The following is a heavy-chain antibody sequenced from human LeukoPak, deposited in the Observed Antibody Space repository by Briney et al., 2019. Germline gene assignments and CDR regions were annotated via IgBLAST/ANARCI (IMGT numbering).Heavy chain of an antibody. CDR2: IYTSGST. CDR1: GGSICSYY. Sequence: PSETLSLTCTVSGGSICSYYWSWIRQPPGKGLEWIGYIYTSGSTNYNPSLKSRVTISVDTSKNQFSLKLSSVTAADTAVYYCARLVGATGIDYWGQGTLVTVSS. D-gene: IGHD1-26*01. CDR3: ARLVGATGIDY. V-gene: IGHV4-4*09. J-gene: IGHJ4*02.